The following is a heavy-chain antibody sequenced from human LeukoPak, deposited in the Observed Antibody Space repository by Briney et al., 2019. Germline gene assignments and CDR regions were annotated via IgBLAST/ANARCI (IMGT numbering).Heavy chain of an antibody. Sequence: PSETLSLTCTVSGGSISSYYWSWIRQPPGKGLECIGYIYYSGTTNYNPSLKSRVTISVDMSRNQFSLKLRSVTAADTAVYYCARLSRRCNSGTLDYWGQGTVVTVSS. J-gene: IGHJ4*02. D-gene: IGHD3-10*01. V-gene: IGHV4-59*08. CDR1: GGSISSYY. CDR2: IYYSGTT. CDR3: ARLSRRCNSGTLDY.